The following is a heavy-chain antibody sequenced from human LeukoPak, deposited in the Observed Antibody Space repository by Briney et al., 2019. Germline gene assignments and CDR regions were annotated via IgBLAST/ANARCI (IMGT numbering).Heavy chain of an antibody. CDR1: GYSFTSYW. Sequence: GESLKISCQGSGYSFTSYWIGWVRQMPGKGLEWMGIIYPGDSDTGYSPSFQGQVTISADKSISTAYLQWSSLKASDTAMYYCARLSVVPYYGMDVWGQGTTVTVSS. D-gene: IGHD4-23*01. CDR2: IYPGDSDT. CDR3: ARLSVVPYYGMDV. J-gene: IGHJ6*02. V-gene: IGHV5-51*01.